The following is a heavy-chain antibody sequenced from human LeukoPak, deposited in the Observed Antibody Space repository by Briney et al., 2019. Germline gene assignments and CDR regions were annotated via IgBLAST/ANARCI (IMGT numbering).Heavy chain of an antibody. J-gene: IGHJ4*02. D-gene: IGHD6-13*01. V-gene: IGHV3-23*01. Sequence: GGSLRLSCAAAGFTFSDYGMNWVRQAPGKGLEWVSAITGSGGSTYYADSVKGRFTISRDNSKNTLYLHMNSLRAEDTAVYYCAKDRGSWFALFDSWGQGTLVTVSS. CDR3: AKDRGSWFALFDS. CDR2: ITGSGGST. CDR1: GFTFSDYG.